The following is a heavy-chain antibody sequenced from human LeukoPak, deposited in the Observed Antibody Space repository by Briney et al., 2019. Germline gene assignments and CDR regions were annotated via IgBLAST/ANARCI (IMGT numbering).Heavy chain of an antibody. Sequence: PSETLSLTCTVSGGSISNYYWSWIRQPPGKGLEWVGYIYYTGSTNYNPSLKSRVTMSVDTSKNHFSLKLSSVTVADTAVYYCARARGAFDIWGQGTMVTVSS. D-gene: IGHD1-26*01. J-gene: IGHJ3*02. CDR3: ARARGAFDI. CDR1: GGSISNYY. CDR2: IYYTGST. V-gene: IGHV4-59*01.